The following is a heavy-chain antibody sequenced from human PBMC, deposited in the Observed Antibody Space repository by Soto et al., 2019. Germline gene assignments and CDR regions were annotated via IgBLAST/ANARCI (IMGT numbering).Heavy chain of an antibody. CDR1: GFTFSNYG. CDR3: ARDVGDVMSTIQGHGMDV. J-gene: IGHJ6*02. D-gene: IGHD5-12*01. V-gene: IGHV3-33*01. Sequence: QVQLVESGGAAVQPGRSLRLSCVGSGFTFSNYGMHCVRQAPGKGLEWVAVQWFDGSNKFHTDSVQGRFTISRDNSQNTVYLQMNSLRAEDTAVYYCARDVGDVMSTIQGHGMDVWGQGTTVTVSS. CDR2: QWFDGSNK.